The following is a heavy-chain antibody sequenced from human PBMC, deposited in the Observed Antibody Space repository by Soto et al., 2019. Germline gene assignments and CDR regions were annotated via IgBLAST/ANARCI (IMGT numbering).Heavy chain of an antibody. CDR1: GGSFSSIHNHY. J-gene: IGHJ4*02. V-gene: IGHV4-61*01. D-gene: IGHD4-17*01. CDR2: ISYSGNT. CDR3: ARSQTTVTSYDY. Sequence: PSETLSLTCTISGGSFSSIHNHYCSWIRQPPGKGLEWIGYISYSGNTNYNPSLKRRVTISVDRSKNQFSLKLSSVTAADTAVYYCARSQTTVTSYDYWGQGTLVTVSS.